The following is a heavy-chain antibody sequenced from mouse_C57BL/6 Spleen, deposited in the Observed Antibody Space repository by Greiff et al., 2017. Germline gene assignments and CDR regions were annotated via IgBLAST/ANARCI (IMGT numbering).Heavy chain of an antibody. CDR3: ARHGDFEF. J-gene: IGHJ1*03. CDR1: GFTFSSYG. CDR2: ISSDDGCT. V-gene: IGHV5-6*01. Sequence: VHLEQSGGDLVKPGASLKLPCAASGFTFSSYGMSWVRQTPDKRLEWVATISSDDGCTNYPERVKGRSTFTGDNAKNTQYLEMSSLKSEDTAMYYGARHGDFEFGGRGTTAPVSS.